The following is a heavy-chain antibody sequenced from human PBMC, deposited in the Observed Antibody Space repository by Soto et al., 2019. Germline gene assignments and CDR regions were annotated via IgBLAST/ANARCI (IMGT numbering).Heavy chain of an antibody. CDR1: GFTFSSYS. CDR2: ISSSSSYI. J-gene: IGHJ4*02. V-gene: IGHV3-21*01. D-gene: IGHD3-22*01. Sequence: GGSLRLSCAASGFTFSSYSMNWVRQAPGKGLEWVSSISSSSSYIYYADSVKGRFTISRDNAKNSLYLQMNSLRAEDTAVYYCARDMALYYYDRSGSSDYWGQGT. CDR3: ARDMALYYYDRSGSSDY.